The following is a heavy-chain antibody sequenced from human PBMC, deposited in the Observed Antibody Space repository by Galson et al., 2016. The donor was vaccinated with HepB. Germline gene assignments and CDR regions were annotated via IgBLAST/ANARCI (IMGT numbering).Heavy chain of an antibody. CDR2: MSCDGRNI. CDR1: GFTFSSYG. Sequence: SLRLSCAASGFTFSSYGMPWVRQAPGKGLEWVAAMSCDGRNIYYADSVKGRFTISRDNSKNTLYLQMNSLRAEYTAVYYCAKGRDAGTYSVCDYWGQGTLVTVSS. J-gene: IGHJ4*02. V-gene: IGHV3-30*18. CDR3: AKGRDAGTYSVCDY. D-gene: IGHD1-26*01.